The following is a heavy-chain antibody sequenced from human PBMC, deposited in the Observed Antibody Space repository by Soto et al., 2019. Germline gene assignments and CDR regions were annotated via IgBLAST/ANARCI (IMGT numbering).Heavy chain of an antibody. J-gene: IGHJ5*02. CDR3: ARGVKSVAYCGGDCYHNWFDP. CDR2: IIPIFGTA. Sequence: ASVKVSCKASGGTFSSYAISWVRQAPGQGLEWMGGIIPIFGTANYAQKFQGRVTITADESTSTAYMELSSLRSEDTAVYYCARGVKSVAYCGGDCYHNWFDPWGQGTLVTVSS. CDR1: GGTFSSYA. D-gene: IGHD2-21*02. V-gene: IGHV1-69*13.